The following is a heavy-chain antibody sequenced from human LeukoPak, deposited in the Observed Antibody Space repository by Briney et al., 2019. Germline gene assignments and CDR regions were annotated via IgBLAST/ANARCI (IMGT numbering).Heavy chain of an antibody. J-gene: IGHJ3*02. CDR2: FDPEDGET. D-gene: IGHD3-22*01. Sequence: ASVKVSCKVCGYTLTALSIHWVRQAPGKGLEWMGGFDPEDGETIYTQKFQGRVTMTEDTSTDTGYMEISSLRSDDTAVYYCAIIAQYYYDSSGYYPGVFDIWGQGTMVTVSS. CDR1: GYTLTALS. V-gene: IGHV1-24*01. CDR3: AIIAQYYYDSSGYYPGVFDI.